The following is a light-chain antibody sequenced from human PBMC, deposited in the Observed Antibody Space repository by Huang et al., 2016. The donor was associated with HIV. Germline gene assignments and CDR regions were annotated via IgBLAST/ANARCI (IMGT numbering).Light chain of an antibody. CDR1: QAIGNY. V-gene: IGKV1-27*01. CDR2: GAS. Sequence: DIQMTQSPSSLSASPGVRVTLACRANQAIGNYLAWYQQKPGGVPRRLIYGASTLQSGVPSRFSGRGSGTDFSLTITNLQPDDVATYYCQRYDSAPRAFGQGTKVEI. CDR3: QRYDSAPRA. J-gene: IGKJ1*01.